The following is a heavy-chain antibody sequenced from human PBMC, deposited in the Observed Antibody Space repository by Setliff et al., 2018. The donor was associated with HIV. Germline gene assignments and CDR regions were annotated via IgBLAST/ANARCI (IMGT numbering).Heavy chain of an antibody. J-gene: IGHJ2*01. V-gene: IGHV1-24*01. D-gene: IGHD5-12*01. Sequence: ASVKVSCKLSGYTLTEVSMHWVRQAPGKGLEWMGYFDPQDGKAIYAQKFQGRLTMTADESTSTAYMELSGLRFEDTALYYCASAPPDIVAKNDYWYFDIWGRGTLVTVSS. CDR2: FDPQDGKA. CDR3: ASAPPDIVAKNDYWYFDI. CDR1: GYTLTEVS.